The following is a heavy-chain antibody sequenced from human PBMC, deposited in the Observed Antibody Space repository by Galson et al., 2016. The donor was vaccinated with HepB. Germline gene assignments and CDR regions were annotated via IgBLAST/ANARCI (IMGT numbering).Heavy chain of an antibody. CDR2: INHSGTT. V-gene: IGHV4-34*01. CDR3: ARRRYNNNWRGWFDP. CDR1: GGSLNNYY. Sequence: ETLSLTCAVYGGSLNNYYWSWIRQPPGKGLEWIGEINHSGTTHYNPSLKSRVSISVDTSNNLFSLKLKSVTAADTAVYYCARRRYNNNWRGWFDPWGQGTLVSVSS. J-gene: IGHJ5*02. D-gene: IGHD1-1*01.